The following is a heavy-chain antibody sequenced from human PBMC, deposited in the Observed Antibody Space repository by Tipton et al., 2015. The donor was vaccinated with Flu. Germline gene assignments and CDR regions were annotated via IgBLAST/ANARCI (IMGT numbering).Heavy chain of an antibody. Sequence: TLSLTCTVSGGSISSGRYYWSWIRQPAGKGLEWIGRIYTSGSTNYNPSLRSRVTVSVDTSKNQFSLKVTSVTAADTAVYYCARANSALVTNHYYGLDVWGQGTTVTVSS. D-gene: IGHD5-18*01. CDR2: IYTSGST. J-gene: IGHJ6*02. CDR3: ARANSALVTNHYYGLDV. V-gene: IGHV4-61*02. CDR1: GGSISSGRYY.